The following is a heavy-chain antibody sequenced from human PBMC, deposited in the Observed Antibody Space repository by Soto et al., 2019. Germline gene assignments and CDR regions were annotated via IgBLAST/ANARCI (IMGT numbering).Heavy chain of an antibody. CDR3: ARERTGEVGRAFDI. D-gene: IGHD1-26*01. CDR2: IIPILGIA. V-gene: IGHV1-69*04. J-gene: IGHJ3*02. CDR1: GGTFSSYT. Sequence: ASVKVSCKASGGTFSSYTISWVRQAPGQGLEWMGRIIPILGIANYAQKFQGRVTITADKSTSTAYMELSSQRSEDKDVYYCARERTGEVGRAFDIWGQGTMVTVSS.